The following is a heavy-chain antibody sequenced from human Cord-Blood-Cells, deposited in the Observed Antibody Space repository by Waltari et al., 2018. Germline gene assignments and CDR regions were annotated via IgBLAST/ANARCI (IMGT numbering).Heavy chain of an antibody. CDR1: GFTFSSYG. J-gene: IGHJ4*02. Sequence: QVQLVESGGGVVQPGGSLRPSCAASGFTFSSYGMHWVRRDPGKGMVWVAFIRYDGSNKYYADSVKGRFTISRDNSKNTLYLQMNSLRAEDTAVYYCAKEGNAYFDYWGQGTLVTVSS. CDR3: AKEGNAYFDY. V-gene: IGHV3-30*02. D-gene: IGHD4-4*01. CDR2: IRYDGSNK.